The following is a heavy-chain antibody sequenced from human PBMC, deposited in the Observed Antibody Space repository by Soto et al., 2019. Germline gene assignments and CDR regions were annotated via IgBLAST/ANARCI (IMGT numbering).Heavy chain of an antibody. CDR1: GGTFSSYA. J-gene: IGHJ6*02. D-gene: IGHD2-2*01. CDR3: ARVLGPYQGGRSAYYYGMDV. CDR2: IIPIFGTA. Sequence: SVKVSCKAFGGTFSSYAISWVRQAPGQGLEWMGGIIPIFGTANYAQKFQGRVTITADESTSTAYMELSSLRSEDPAVYYCARVLGPYQGGRSAYYYGMDVWGQGTTLTVSS. V-gene: IGHV1-69*13.